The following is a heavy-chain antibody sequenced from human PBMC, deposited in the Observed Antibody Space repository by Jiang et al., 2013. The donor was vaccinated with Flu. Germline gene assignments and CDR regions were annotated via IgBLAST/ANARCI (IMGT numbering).Heavy chain of an antibody. CDR2: TYYRSKWYN. CDR1: GDSVSSNSAA. Sequence: QTLSLTCAISGDSVSSNSAAWNWIRQSPSRGLEWLGRTYYRSKWYNDYAVSVKSRITINPDTSKNQFSLQLNSVTPEDTAVYYCARSSWTGTTQNNWFDPGAREPWSPSPQ. CDR3: ARSSWTGTTQNNWFDP. J-gene: IGHJ5*02. V-gene: IGHV6-1*01. D-gene: IGHD1-7*01.